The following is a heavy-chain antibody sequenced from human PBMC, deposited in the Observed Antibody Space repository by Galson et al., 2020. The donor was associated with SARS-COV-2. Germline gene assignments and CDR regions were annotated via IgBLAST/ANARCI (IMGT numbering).Heavy chain of an antibody. D-gene: IGHD2-15*01. CDR1: GGSISNYY. Sequence: SETLSLTCSVSGGSISNYYWSWIRQPPGKGLEWIGYISYSGSTNYSHSLKSRVTISIDTAKNQFSPKLSSVTAADTSVDYCASGLSGWYPSYFYYMDVWGKGSTVTISS. J-gene: IGHJ6*03. V-gene: IGHV4-59*01. CDR2: ISYSGST. CDR3: ASGLSGWYPSYFYYMDV.